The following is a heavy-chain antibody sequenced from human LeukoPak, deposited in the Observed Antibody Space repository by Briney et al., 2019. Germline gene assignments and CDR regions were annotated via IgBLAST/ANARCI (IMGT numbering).Heavy chain of an antibody. D-gene: IGHD6-13*01. CDR3: ARGHHLSSSWYKIQMYYYYYMDV. Sequence: SETLSLTCTVSGGSISSSNFYWGWIRQPPGKGLEWIGSIYYSGSTYYNPSLKSRVTISVDTSKNQFSLKLSSVTAADTAVYYCARGHHLSSSWYKIQMYYYYYMDVWGKGTTVTVSS. CDR1: GGSISSSNFY. CDR2: IYYSGST. J-gene: IGHJ6*03. V-gene: IGHV4-39*07.